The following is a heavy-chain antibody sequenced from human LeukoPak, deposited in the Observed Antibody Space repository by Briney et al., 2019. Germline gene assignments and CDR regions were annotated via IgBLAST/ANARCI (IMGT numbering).Heavy chain of an antibody. D-gene: IGHD2-15*01. CDR2: INHSGST. CDR1: GGSFSGYY. J-gene: IGHJ4*02. CDR3: ATGRDFDY. V-gene: IGHV4-34*01. Sequence: TSETLSLTCAVYGGSFSGYYWSWIRQPPGKGLEWIGEINHSGSTNYNPSLKSRVTTSVDTSKNQFSLKLSSVTAADTAVYYCATGRDFDYWGQGTLVTVSS.